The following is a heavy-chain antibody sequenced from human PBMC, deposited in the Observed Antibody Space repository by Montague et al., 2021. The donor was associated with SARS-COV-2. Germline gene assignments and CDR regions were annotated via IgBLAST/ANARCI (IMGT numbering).Heavy chain of an antibody. Sequence: SLRLSCAASRLPFNGYAMHWVRQAPGKGLEWLTFISHDESNPRYADSVQGRFTISRDNSKNTLYLQMDSLRPEDTAVYYCARECYRSGSCYIDYWGQGTLVTVSS. CDR1: RLPFNGYA. V-gene: IGHV3-30*04. CDR2: ISHDESNP. J-gene: IGHJ4*01. CDR3: ARECYRSGSCYIDY. D-gene: IGHD1-26*01.